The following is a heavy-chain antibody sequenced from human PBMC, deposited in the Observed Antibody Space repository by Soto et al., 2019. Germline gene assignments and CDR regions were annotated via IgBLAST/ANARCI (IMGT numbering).Heavy chain of an antibody. CDR2: IYWDDDK. J-gene: IGHJ3*02. Sequence: QITLKESGPTLVKPTQTLTLTCTFSGFSLSTSGVGVGWIRQPPGKALEWLALIYWDDDKRYSPTLKSRLTITKDTTKNQVVLTMTNMDPVDTDTYYCAHRRGLLGFGGEDAFDIWGQGTMVTVSS. CDR1: GFSLSTSGVG. CDR3: AHRRGLLGFGGEDAFDI. D-gene: IGHD3-10*01. V-gene: IGHV2-5*02.